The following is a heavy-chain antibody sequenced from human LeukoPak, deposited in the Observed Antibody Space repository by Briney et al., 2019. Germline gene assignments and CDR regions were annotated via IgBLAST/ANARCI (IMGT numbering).Heavy chain of an antibody. CDR1: GFTFSSYA. J-gene: IGHJ4*02. CDR3: AKEHHDSSGYYSY. D-gene: IGHD3-22*01. Sequence: GGSLTLSCAASGFTFSSYALSWVRQAPGKGLEWVSAISGSGGSTYYADSVRGRFTISRDNSKNTLYLQMNSLRAEDTAVYYCAKEHHDSSGYYSYWGQGTLVTVSS. V-gene: IGHV3-23*01. CDR2: ISGSGGST.